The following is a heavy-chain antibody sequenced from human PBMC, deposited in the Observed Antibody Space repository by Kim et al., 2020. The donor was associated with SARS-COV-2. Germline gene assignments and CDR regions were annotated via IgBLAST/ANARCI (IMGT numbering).Heavy chain of an antibody. CDR3: ARGYSGYDYADY. Sequence: GGSLRLSCAASGFTFSDYYMSWIRQAPGKGLEWVSYISSSSSYTNYADSVKGRFTISRDNAKNSLYLQMNSLRAEDTAVYYCARGYSGYDYADYWGQGTLVTVSS. CDR2: ISSSSSYT. V-gene: IGHV3-11*06. D-gene: IGHD5-12*01. CDR1: GFTFSDYY. J-gene: IGHJ4*02.